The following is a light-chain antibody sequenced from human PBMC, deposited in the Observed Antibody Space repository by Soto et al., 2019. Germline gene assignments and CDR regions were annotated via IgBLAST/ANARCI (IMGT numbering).Light chain of an antibody. J-gene: IGKJ1*01. CDR2: AAS. CDR3: QQSNSFPRFAT. CDR1: QGISSW. V-gene: IGKV1-12*01. Sequence: DIQMTQSPSSVSASVGDRVTITCRASQGISSWLAWYQQKPGKAPKLLIYAASSLQSGVPSRFRGRVSGNALTLTISSLHLEDFATYYCQQSNSFPRFATFGQGPKVEIK.